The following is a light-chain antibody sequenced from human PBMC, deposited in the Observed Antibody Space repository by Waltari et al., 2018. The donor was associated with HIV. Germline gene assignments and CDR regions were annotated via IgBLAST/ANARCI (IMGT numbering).Light chain of an antibody. CDR1: SSDTGNYNL. CDR3: CAYAGGLE. Sequence: QSALTHPASVSGSPGQSITISCTGTSSDTGNYNLVSWYQLYPGKAPKLIIYEDNKRPSGVSNRFSGSKSADTASLTISGLQAEDEADYYCCAYAGGLEFGGGTKLTVL. J-gene: IGLJ2*01. V-gene: IGLV2-23*01. CDR2: EDN.